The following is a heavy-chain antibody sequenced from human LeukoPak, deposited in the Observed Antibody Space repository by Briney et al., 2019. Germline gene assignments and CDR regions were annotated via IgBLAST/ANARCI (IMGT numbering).Heavy chain of an antibody. CDR1: GGTFSSYA. CDR3: ARDQYYYDSSGSWGFDY. D-gene: IGHD3-22*01. V-gene: IGHV1-69*13. CDR2: IIPIFGTA. J-gene: IGHJ4*02. Sequence: SVKVSCKASGGTFSSYAISWVRQAPGQGLEWMGGIIPIFGTANYAQKFQGRVTITADESTSIAYMELSSLRSEDTAVYYCARDQYYYDSSGSWGFDYWGQGTLVTVSS.